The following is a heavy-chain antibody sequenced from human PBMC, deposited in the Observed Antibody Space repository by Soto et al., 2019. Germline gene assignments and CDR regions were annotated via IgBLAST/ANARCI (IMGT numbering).Heavy chain of an antibody. V-gene: IGHV3-23*01. CDR2: ISGSGGST. J-gene: IGHJ5*02. CDR1: GFTFSSYA. Sequence: GGSLRLSCAASGFTFSSYAMIWVRQAPGKGLEWVSGISGSGGSTYYADSVKGRFTISRDNSKNTLYLQMNSLRAEDTAVYYCAKGPRITIFGAALNRFDPWGQGTLVTVSS. D-gene: IGHD3-3*01. CDR3: AKGPRITIFGAALNRFDP.